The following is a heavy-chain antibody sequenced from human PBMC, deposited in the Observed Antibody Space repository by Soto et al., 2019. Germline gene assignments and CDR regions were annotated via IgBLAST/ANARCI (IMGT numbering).Heavy chain of an antibody. D-gene: IGHD6-13*01. J-gene: IGHJ4*02. CDR2: IYYSGST. CDR3: ARDLIAAAGGFDY. Sequence: QLQLQESGPGLVKPSETLSLTCTVSGGSISSSSYYWGWIRQPPGKGLEWIGSIYYSGSTYYNPSLKSRVTLAVDTSKNQCHLKLRSVTAAVTAVYYCARDLIAAAGGFDYWGQGTLVTVSS. V-gene: IGHV4-39*01. CDR1: GGSISSSSYY.